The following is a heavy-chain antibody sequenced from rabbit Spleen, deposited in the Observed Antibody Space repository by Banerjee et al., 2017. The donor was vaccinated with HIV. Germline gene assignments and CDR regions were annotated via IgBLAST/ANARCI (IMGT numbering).Heavy chain of an antibody. CDR1: GFSFSSTYW. D-gene: IGHD6-1*01. Sequence: QEQLVESGGGLVQPEGSLTLTCTASGFSFSSTYWICWVRQAPGKGLEWIGYIDPIFGSTVYASWVNGRFTISRENTQNTLYLQLNSLTVADTATYFCVREAGYGGYGDGHLWGQGTLVTV. J-gene: IGHJ4*01. CDR3: VREAGYGGYGDGHL. CDR2: IDPIFGST. V-gene: IGHV1S45*01.